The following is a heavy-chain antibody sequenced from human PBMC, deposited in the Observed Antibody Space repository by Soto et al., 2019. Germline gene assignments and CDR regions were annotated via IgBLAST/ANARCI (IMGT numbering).Heavy chain of an antibody. J-gene: IGHJ6*02. D-gene: IGHD3-22*01. CDR1: GGTFSSYA. CDR3: ARGVYVYYDSSGYYGDGMDV. V-gene: IGHV1-69*13. CDR2: IIPIFGTA. Sequence: ASVKVSCKASGGTFSSYAISWVRQAPGQGLEWMGGIIPIFGTANYAQKFQGRVTITADESTSTAYMELSSLRSEDTAVYYCARGVYVYYDSSGYYGDGMDVWGQGTTVTVSS.